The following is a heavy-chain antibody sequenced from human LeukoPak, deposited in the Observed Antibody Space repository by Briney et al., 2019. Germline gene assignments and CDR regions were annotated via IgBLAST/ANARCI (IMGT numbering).Heavy chain of an antibody. Sequence: GGSLRLSCAASGFTFGAYTINWVRQAPGKGLEWVSCIFSRSESILYADSVKGRFTISRDNAKNSLYLQMSNLRAEDTAVYFCARGGGLDVWGHGATVTVSS. J-gene: IGHJ6*02. CDR2: IFSRSESI. CDR1: GFTFGAYT. CDR3: ARGGGLDV. D-gene: IGHD3-16*01. V-gene: IGHV3-21*04.